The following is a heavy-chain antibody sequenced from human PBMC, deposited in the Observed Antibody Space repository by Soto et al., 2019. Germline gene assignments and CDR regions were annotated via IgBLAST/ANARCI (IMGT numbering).Heavy chain of an antibody. CDR3: ARQYCSGGSCYSLDYYYGMDV. D-gene: IGHD2-15*01. J-gene: IGHJ6*02. CDR2: IYPGDSDT. CDR1: GYSFTSYW. V-gene: IGHV5-51*01. Sequence: GESLKISCKGSGYSFTSYWIGWVRQMPGKGLEWMGIIYPGDSDTRYSPSFQGQVTISADKSIRTAYLQWSSLKASDTAMYYCARQYCSGGSCYSLDYYYGMDVWGQGTTVTVSS.